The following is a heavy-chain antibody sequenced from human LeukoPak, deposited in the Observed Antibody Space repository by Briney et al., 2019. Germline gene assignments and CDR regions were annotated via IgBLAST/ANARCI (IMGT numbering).Heavy chain of an antibody. V-gene: IGHV4-59*01. CDR2: IYYSGST. CDR1: GCSISSYY. D-gene: IGHD6-19*01. CDR3: ARSIAVAEVLYFQH. Sequence: SETLSLTCTVSGCSISSYYWSWIRQPPGKGLEWIGYIYYSGSTNYNPSLKSRVTISVDTSKNQFSLKLSSVTAADTAVYYCARSIAVAEVLYFQHWGQGTLVTVSS. J-gene: IGHJ1*01.